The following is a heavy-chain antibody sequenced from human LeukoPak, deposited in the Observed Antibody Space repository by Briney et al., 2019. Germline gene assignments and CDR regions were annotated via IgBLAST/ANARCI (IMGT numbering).Heavy chain of an antibody. CDR3: ARGGISIFGVVIYMDV. CDR2: INWNGGST. D-gene: IGHD3-3*01. V-gene: IGHV3-20*04. Sequence: PGGSLRLSCAASGFSFDDYGMSWVRQAPGKGLEWVSGINWNGGSTGYADSVKGRFTISRENAKNSLSLQMNSLRVEDTALYYCARGGISIFGVVIYMDVWGKGTTVTVSS. J-gene: IGHJ6*03. CDR1: GFSFDDYG.